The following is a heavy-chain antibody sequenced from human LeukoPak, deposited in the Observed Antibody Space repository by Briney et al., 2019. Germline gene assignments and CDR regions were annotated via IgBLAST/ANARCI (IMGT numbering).Heavy chain of an antibody. CDR2: IIPIFGTA. CDR3: ASGSYQYYYYYYGMDV. Sequence: GSSVKVSCKASGGTFSSYAISWVRQAPGQGLEWMGGIIPIFGTANYAQKFQGRVTITADESTSTAYMELSSLRSEDTAVYYCASGSYQYYYYYYGMDVWGQGTTVTVSS. V-gene: IGHV1-69*01. J-gene: IGHJ6*02. CDR1: GGTFSSYA. D-gene: IGHD1-26*01.